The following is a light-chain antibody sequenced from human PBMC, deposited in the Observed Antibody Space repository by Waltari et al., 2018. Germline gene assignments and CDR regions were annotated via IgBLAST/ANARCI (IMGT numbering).Light chain of an antibody. J-gene: IGKJ5*01. CDR2: GAS. CDR1: QSISSN. Sequence: EIVMTQSPATLSVSPGERATLSCRASQSISSNLAWYQQKPGQATRILIYGASTRATGIPARFSGSGSGTEFTLTISSMQSEDFAVYYCQQYNNWPPITFGQGTRLEIK. CDR3: QQYNNWPPIT. V-gene: IGKV3-15*01.